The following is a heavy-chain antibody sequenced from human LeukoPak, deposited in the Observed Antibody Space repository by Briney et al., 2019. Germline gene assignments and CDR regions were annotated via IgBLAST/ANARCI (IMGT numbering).Heavy chain of an antibody. V-gene: IGHV3-48*01. CDR2: ISSSSSTI. D-gene: IGHD6-19*01. Sequence: GGSLRLSCAASGFTFSSYSMNWVRQAPGKGLEWVSYISSSSSTIYYADSVKGRFTISRDNAKNSLYLQMNSLRAEDTAVYYCARAYSSGWYLGAFDYWGQGTLVTVSS. CDR3: ARAYSSGWYLGAFDY. CDR1: GFTFSSYS. J-gene: IGHJ4*02.